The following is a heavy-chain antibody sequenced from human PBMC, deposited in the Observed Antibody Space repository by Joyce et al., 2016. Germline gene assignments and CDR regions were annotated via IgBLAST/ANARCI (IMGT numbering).Heavy chain of an antibody. CDR3: ARDLGYFDY. J-gene: IGHJ4*02. Sequence: EVHLLESGGGLVKPGGSLRLSCAASGFTFSNYNMNWVRQAPGKGLEWVSSINSGTTYKYYADSVQGRFTISRDNAKNSLYLQMNSLRAEDTAVYYCARDLGYFDYWGQGTLVTVSS. CDR1: GFTFSNYN. CDR2: INSGTTYK. V-gene: IGHV3-21*01.